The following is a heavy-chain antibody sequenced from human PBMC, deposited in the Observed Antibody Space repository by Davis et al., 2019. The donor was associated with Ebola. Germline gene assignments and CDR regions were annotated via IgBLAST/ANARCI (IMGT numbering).Heavy chain of an antibody. CDR3: AGARPLSFDY. V-gene: IGHV4-59*08. Sequence: MPSETLSLTCTVSGGSISSYYWNWIRQPPGKGLEWIGYIYYSGSTNYNPSLKSRVTISVDTSKNQFSLKLSSVTAADTAVYYCAGARPLSFDYWGQGTLVTVSS. J-gene: IGHJ4*02. CDR1: GGSISSYY. CDR2: IYYSGST.